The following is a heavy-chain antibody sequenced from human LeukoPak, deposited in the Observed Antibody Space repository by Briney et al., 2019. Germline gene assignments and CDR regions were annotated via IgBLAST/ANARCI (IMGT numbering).Heavy chain of an antibody. D-gene: IGHD3-10*01. V-gene: IGHV1-18*01. J-gene: IGHJ4*02. CDR2: ISAYNGNT. Sequence: ASVKVSCKASGYTFTSYGISWVRQAPGQGLEWMGWISAYNGNTNYAQKLQGRVTMTTDTSTSTAYMELRSLRSDDTAVYYCARVRYGSGSYSPFFDYWGQGTLVTVSS. CDR3: ARVRYGSGSYSPFFDY. CDR1: GYTFTSYG.